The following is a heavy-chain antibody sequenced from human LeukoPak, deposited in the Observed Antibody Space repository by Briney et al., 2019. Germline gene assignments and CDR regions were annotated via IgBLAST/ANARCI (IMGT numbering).Heavy chain of an antibody. J-gene: IGHJ4*02. Sequence: GGSLRLSCAASGFTVSSNYMSWVRQAPGKGLEWVSVMYSGGSTYSSDSVKGRFTISRDNSKNTLYLQRNSLRAADTAVYYCARDSGGGFDYWGQGTLVTVSS. CDR3: ARDSGGGFDY. D-gene: IGHD2-15*01. CDR2: MYSGGST. V-gene: IGHV3-53*01. CDR1: GFTVSSNY.